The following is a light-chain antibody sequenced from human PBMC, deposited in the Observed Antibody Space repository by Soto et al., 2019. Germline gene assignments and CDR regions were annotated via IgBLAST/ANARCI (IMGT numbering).Light chain of an antibody. Sequence: DIQMTQSPSSLSASVGDRVTITCRASQSISSYLNWYQQRPGKAPKLLIYAASSLQSGVPSRFSGSGSGTDFNLTISSLNPEDFATYYCQQADSFPITFGQGTRLEIK. J-gene: IGKJ5*01. CDR1: QSISSY. V-gene: IGKV1-39*01. CDR3: QQADSFPIT. CDR2: AAS.